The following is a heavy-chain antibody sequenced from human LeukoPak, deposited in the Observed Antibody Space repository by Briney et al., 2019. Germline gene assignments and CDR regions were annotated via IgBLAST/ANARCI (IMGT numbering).Heavy chain of an antibody. CDR3: AFIGRYCSSTSCSFDY. V-gene: IGHV1-2*02. D-gene: IGHD2-2*01. J-gene: IGHJ4*02. CDR2: TNPNSGST. Sequence: ASVKVSCKASGYTFTGYYMHWVRQAPGQGLEWMGWTNPNSGSTNYAQKFQGRVTMTRDTSISTAYMELSRLRSDDTAVYYCAFIGRYCSSTSCSFDYWGQGTLVTVSS. CDR1: GYTFTGYY.